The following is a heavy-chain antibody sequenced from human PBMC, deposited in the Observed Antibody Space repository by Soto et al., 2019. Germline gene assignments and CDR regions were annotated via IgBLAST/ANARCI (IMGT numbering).Heavy chain of an antibody. CDR2: IYYSGST. V-gene: IGHV4-39*01. J-gene: IGHJ5*02. D-gene: IGHD2-2*01. CDR1: GGSISSSSYY. CDR3: ARQRYCISTSCYARWFDP. Sequence: QLQLQESGPGLVKPSETLSLTCTVSGGSISSSSYYWGWIRQPPGKGLEWIGSIYYSGSTYYNPSLKSRVSITVDTSNNQFSLKLNPVTAAATAVYFWARQRYCISTSCYARWFDPWGQGTLVTVSS.